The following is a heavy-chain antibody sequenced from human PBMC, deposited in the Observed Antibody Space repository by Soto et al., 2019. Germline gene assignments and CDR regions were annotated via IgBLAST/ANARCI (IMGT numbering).Heavy chain of an antibody. Sequence: SETLSLTCAVSGGSIISSYYWSWIRQPPGKGVEWIGYIYYSGSTNYNPSLKSRVTISVDTSNNQFSLTLTSVTAADMAVYYCARHSVTYYDFDYWGQGTLVTVSS. CDR2: IYYSGST. J-gene: IGHJ4*02. D-gene: IGHD1-26*01. V-gene: IGHV4-59*08. CDR3: ARHSVTYYDFDY. CDR1: GGSIISSYY.